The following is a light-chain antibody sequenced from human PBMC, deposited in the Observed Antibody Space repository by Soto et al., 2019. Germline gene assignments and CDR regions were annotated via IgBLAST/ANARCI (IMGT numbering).Light chain of an antibody. V-gene: IGLV1-40*01. CDR2: GNS. CDR3: QSYDSSLSGGVV. Sequence: QSVLTQPPSVSGAPGQRVTISCTGSSSNIGAGYDVHWYQQLPGTAPKLLIYGNSNRPSGVPDRFSGSKSGTSASLAITGLQAEDEADYYCQSYDSSLSGGVVFGGGTMVTVL. CDR1: SSNIGAGYD. J-gene: IGLJ2*01.